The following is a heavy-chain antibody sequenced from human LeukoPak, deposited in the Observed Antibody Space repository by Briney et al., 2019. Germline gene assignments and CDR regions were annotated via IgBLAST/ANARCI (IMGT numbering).Heavy chain of an antibody. CDR2: IYYSGST. Sequence: SETLSLTCAVYGGSFSGYYWSWIRQPPGKGLEWIGYIYYSGSTNYNPSLKSRVTISVDTSKNQFSLKLSSVTAADTAVYYCARDGVYGAPDIWGQGTMVTVSS. CDR3: ARDGVYGAPDI. V-gene: IGHV4-59*01. J-gene: IGHJ3*02. CDR1: GGSFSGYY. D-gene: IGHD6-13*01.